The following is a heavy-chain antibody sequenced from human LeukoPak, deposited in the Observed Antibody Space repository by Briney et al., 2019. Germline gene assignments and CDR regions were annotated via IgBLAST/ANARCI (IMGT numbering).Heavy chain of an antibody. CDR2: ISGSAHKI. D-gene: IGHD3-16*01. Sequence: GGSLRLSCVASGITFSNYAVSWVRQAPEKGLDWVSVISGSAHKIRYADSVKGRFTISRDNAKNSLYLQMSNLRAEDTAVYFCARGGGLDVWGQGATVTVSS. CDR3: ARGGGLDV. V-gene: IGHV3-23*01. J-gene: IGHJ6*02. CDR1: GITFSNYA.